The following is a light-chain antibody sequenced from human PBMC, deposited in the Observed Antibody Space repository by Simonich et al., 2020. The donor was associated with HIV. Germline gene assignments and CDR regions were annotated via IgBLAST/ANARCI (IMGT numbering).Light chain of an antibody. CDR3: QSYDSSNQV. J-gene: IGLJ3*02. CDR1: SGSIASNY. CDR2: EDN. Sequence: NFMLTQPHSVSESPGKTVTISCTRSSGSIASNYVQWYQQRPGSAPTPVIYEDNQRPSGVPDRFSGSIDSSSHSASLTISGLKTEDEADYYCQSYDSSNQVFGGGTKLTVL. V-gene: IGLV6-57*03.